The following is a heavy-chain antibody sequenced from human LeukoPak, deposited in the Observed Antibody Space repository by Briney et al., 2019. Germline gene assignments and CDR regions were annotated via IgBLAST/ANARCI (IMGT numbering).Heavy chain of an antibody. J-gene: IGHJ5*02. V-gene: IGHV3-21*01. Sequence: PGGSLRLSCAASGFTFSSYSMNWVRQAPGKGLEWVSSISSSGSYIYYADSVKGRFTISRDNAKNSLYLQMNSLRAVDTAVYYCAYPPKMGARLYNWFDPWGQGTLVTVSS. CDR2: ISSSGSYI. CDR3: AYPPKMGARLYNWFDP. CDR1: GFTFSSYS. D-gene: IGHD1-26*01.